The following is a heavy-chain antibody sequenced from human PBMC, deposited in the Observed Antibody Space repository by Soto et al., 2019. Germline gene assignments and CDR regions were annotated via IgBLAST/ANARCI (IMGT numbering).Heavy chain of an antibody. CDR1: GLALSGYW. Sequence: EVQLVESGGGWVQPGGSLRLSCAVSGLALSGYWMHWVRQVPGKGLVWVSCLNADGETTYYADSVKGRFTFSRDNAKGTLHRQMDNLRVEDTAVYYCVGGPGWGLDFWGQGTLVTVSS. CDR3: VGGPGWGLDF. V-gene: IGHV3-74*01. D-gene: IGHD3-16*01. CDR2: LNADGETT. J-gene: IGHJ4*02.